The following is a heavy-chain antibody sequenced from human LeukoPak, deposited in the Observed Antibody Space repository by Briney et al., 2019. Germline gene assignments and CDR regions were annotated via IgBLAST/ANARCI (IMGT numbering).Heavy chain of an antibody. CDR2: ISYDGSNK. D-gene: IGHD3/OR15-3a*01. CDR1: GFTFSSYA. V-gene: IGHV3-30-3*01. J-gene: IGHJ3*02. Sequence: GRSLRLSCAASGFTFSSYAMHWVRQAPGKGLEWVAVISYDGSNKYYADSVKGRFTISRDNSKNTLYLQMNSLRAEDTAVYYCASATLDDAFDIWGQGTMVTVSS. CDR3: ASATLDDAFDI.